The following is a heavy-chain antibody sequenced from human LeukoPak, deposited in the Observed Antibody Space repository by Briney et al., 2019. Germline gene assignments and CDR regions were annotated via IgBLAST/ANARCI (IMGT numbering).Heavy chain of an antibody. V-gene: IGHV3-48*01. Sequence: GGSLRLSCAASGFTFFSHPMNWVRQAPGKGLEWVAYISISGDTVYYTHSVRGRFTISRDNAESTVYLQMNSLRTDDTAIYYCARDRFDYSLDYWGQGVLVTVSS. CDR2: ISISGDTV. D-gene: IGHD2-15*01. CDR3: ARDRFDYSLDY. J-gene: IGHJ4*02. CDR1: GFTFFSHP.